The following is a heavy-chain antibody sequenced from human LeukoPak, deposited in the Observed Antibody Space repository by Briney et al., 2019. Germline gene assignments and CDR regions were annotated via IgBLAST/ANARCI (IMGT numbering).Heavy chain of an antibody. CDR2: ISWNSGSI. J-gene: IGHJ6*02. V-gene: IGHV3-9*01. CDR1: GFTFDDYA. CDR3: AKDVGGATYYYIGMDV. Sequence: GGSLRLSCAASGFTFDDYAMHWVRQAPGKGLEWVSGISWNSGSIGYADSVKGRFTISRDNAKNSLYLQMNSLRAEDTALYYCAKDVGGATYYYIGMDVWGQGTTVTVSS. D-gene: IGHD3-16*01.